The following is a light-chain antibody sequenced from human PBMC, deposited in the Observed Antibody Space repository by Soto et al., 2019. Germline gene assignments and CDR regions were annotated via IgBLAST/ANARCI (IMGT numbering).Light chain of an antibody. CDR2: DVS. CDR3: SSYTSSSTLEVV. J-gene: IGLJ2*01. V-gene: IGLV2-14*01. CDR1: SSDVGGYNY. Sequence: QSVLTQPASVSGSPGQSITISCTGTSSDVGGYNYVSWYHQHPGKAPKLMIYDVSNRPSGVSNRFSGSKSGNTASLTISGLQAEDEADYYCSSYTSSSTLEVVFGGGTKLTVL.